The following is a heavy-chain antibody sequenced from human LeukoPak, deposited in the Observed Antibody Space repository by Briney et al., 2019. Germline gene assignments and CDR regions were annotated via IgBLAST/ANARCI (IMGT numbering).Heavy chain of an antibody. CDR3: ATRKLGNDY. J-gene: IGHJ4*02. CDR2: IYYSGTT. V-gene: IGHV4-39*07. Sequence: SETLSLTCTVSGGSTSSSNYYWGWIRQPPGKGLEWIGNIYYSGTTYYNPSLPSLKSRVTILIDTSKNQFSLRLRSVTAADTAGYYCATRKLGNDYWGQGTLVTVSS. CDR1: GGSTSSSNYY. D-gene: IGHD7-27*01.